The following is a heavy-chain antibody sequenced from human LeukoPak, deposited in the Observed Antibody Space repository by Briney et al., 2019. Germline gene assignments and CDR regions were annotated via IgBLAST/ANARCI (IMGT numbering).Heavy chain of an antibody. V-gene: IGHV4-4*07. J-gene: IGHJ3*02. CDR2: IYTSGST. CDR1: GGSISSYY. D-gene: IGHD3-3*01. Sequence: PSETLSLTCTVSGGSISSYYWSWIRQPAGKGLEWIGRIYTSGSTNYNPSLKSRVTMSVDTSKNQFSLELSSVTAADTAVYYCARLRITIFGVVIIPVAFDIWGQGTMVTVSS. CDR3: ARLRITIFGVVIIPVAFDI.